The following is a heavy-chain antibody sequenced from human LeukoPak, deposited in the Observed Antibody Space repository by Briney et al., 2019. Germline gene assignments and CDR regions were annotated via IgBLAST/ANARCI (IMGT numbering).Heavy chain of an antibody. J-gene: IGHJ4*02. V-gene: IGHV3-23*01. CDR3: ATYRQVLLPFES. CDR1: GITFSGYA. D-gene: IGHD2-8*02. CDR2: ISGSGGST. Sequence: PGGSLRLSCAASGITFSGYAMSWVRQAPGKGLEWVSDISGSGGSTYYADSVRGRFTISRDNSKSTLSLQMNSLRAEDTAIYYCATYRQVLLPFESWGQGTLVTVSS.